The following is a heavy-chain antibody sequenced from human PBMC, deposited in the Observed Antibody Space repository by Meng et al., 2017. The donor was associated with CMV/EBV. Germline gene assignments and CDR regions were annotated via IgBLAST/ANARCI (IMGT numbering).Heavy chain of an antibody. CDR3: AKSQAYYYGSGSDHFDY. CDR2: IIHGFGTT. D-gene: IGHD3-10*01. J-gene: IGHJ4*02. Sequence: SVKVSCKASGGTFSSYVISWVRQAPGQGVEWMGGIIHGFGTTNYAQKFQDRVTFTTDESTTTAYMQLSSLRSEDTALYYCAKSQAYYYGSGSDHFDYWGQGTLVTVSS. CDR1: GGTFSSYV. V-gene: IGHV1-69*05.